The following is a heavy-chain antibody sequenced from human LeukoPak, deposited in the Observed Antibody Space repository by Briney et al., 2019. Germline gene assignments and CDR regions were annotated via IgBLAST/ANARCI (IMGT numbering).Heavy chain of an antibody. D-gene: IGHD2-2*01. J-gene: IGHJ4*02. CDR1: GFTFSSYA. Sequence: PGGSLRLSCAASGFTFSSYAMSWVRQAPGKGLEWVSAISGSGGSTYYADSVKGRFTISRDNSKNTLYLQMNSLRAEDTAVYYCAKVKNIVVVPAAPFDYWGQGTLVTVSS. V-gene: IGHV3-23*01. CDR3: AKVKNIVVVPAAPFDY. CDR2: ISGSGGST.